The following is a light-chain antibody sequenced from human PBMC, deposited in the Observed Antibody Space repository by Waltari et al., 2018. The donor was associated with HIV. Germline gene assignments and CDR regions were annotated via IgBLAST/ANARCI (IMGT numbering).Light chain of an antibody. CDR2: EVR. CDR1: SNDVGGYNY. Sequence: QSALTQPATVSGSPGQSITISCTGGSNDVGGYNYVSWYQHLPGKAPKLIIYEVRNRPSGVSNRFSGSKSGNTASLTISGLQAEDEADYYCTSYASSSSLLFGGGTKVTVL. CDR3: TSYASSSSLL. J-gene: IGLJ2*01. V-gene: IGLV2-14*01.